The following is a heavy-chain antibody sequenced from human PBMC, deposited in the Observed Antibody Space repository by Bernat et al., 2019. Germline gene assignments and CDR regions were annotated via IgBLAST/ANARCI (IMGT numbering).Heavy chain of an antibody. Sequence: EVQLVDSGGGLVKPGGSLRLSCAASGFTFSSYSMNWVRQAPGKGLEWVSSISSSSSYIYYADSVKGRFTISRDNAKNSLYLQMNSLRAEDTAVYYCASGFPYYYYGMDVWGQGTTVTVSS. CDR3: ASGFPYYYYGMDV. CDR2: ISSSSSYI. J-gene: IGHJ6*02. CDR1: GFTFSSYS. D-gene: IGHD2-21*01. V-gene: IGHV3-21*01.